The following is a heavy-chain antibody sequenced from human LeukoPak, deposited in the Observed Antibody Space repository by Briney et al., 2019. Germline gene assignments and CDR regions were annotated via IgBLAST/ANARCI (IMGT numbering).Heavy chain of an antibody. CDR3: ARDSSGYYVHFQH. CDR2: ISYDGSNK. D-gene: IGHD3-22*01. V-gene: IGHV3-30-3*01. Sequence: GGSLRLSCAASGFTFSSYTMHWVRQAPGKGLEWVAVISYDGSNKYYADSVKGRFTISRDNSKNTLCLQMNSLRAEDTAVYYCARDSSGYYVHFQHWGQGTLVTVSS. J-gene: IGHJ1*01. CDR1: GFTFSSYT.